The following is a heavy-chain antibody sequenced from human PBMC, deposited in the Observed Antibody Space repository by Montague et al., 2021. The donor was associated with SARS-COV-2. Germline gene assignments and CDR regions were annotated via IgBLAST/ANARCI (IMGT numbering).Heavy chain of an antibody. V-gene: IGHV6-1*01. CDR2: TYFRSSFYN. D-gene: IGHD6-19*01. J-gene: IGHJ4*02. CDR1: GDSVSRSTLA. Sequence: CAISGDSVSRSTLAWNWLRQSPSRGLEWVGRTYFRSSFYNDYALSVKSRLNIQPDLAKNQFSLQLTSVTPEDTAIYYCARQDTSGWLTFDYWGQGILVTVSS. CDR3: ARQDTSGWLTFDY.